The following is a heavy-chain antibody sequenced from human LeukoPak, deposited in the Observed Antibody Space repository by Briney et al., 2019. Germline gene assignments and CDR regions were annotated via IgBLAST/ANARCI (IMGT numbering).Heavy chain of an antibody. V-gene: IGHV3-7*01. J-gene: IGHJ4*02. D-gene: IGHD2-15*01. CDR2: IKPDGSEK. CDR3: ARELTTCSGGTCYHYFDH. Sequence: PGGSLRLSCAVSGITFSEYWMSWVRQAPGKGLEWVANIKPDGSEKYYLDSVKGRFTISRDNAKESLYLQMNGLRAEDTAVYYCARELTTCSGGTCYHYFDHWGQGNLVTVSS. CDR1: GITFSEYW.